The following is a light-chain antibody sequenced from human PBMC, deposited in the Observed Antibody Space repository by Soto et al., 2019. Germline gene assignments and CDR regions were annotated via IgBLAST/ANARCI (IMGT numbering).Light chain of an antibody. Sequence: DIVMTQSPATLSVSPGDRATLSCRASQSVSSNLTWYQQQPGQAPRLLIYAASTRYTGIPARFSGSGSGTESTLTIISIQSEEFAVTYCQQYNNCTLYTFGQGTKLEIK. CDR2: AAS. CDR3: QQYNNCTLYT. V-gene: IGKV3-15*01. J-gene: IGKJ2*01. CDR1: QSVSSN.